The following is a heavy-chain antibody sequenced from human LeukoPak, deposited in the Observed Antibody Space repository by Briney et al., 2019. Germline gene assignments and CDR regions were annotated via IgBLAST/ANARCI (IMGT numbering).Heavy chain of an antibody. J-gene: IGHJ5*02. V-gene: IGHV1-18*01. CDR1: GYTFTSYG. CDR3: ARVWYSWNDKNWFDP. CDR2: ISAYNGNT. D-gene: IGHD1-1*01. Sequence: ASVKVSCKASGYTFTSYGISWVRQAPGQGLEWMGWISAYNGNTNYAQKLQGRVTMTTDTSTSTAYMELRSLRSDDTAVYYCARVWYSWNDKNWFDPWGQGTLVTVSS.